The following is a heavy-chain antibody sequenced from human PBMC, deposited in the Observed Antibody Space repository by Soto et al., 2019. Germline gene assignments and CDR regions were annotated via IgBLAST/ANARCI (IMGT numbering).Heavy chain of an antibody. CDR3: ARGQYSSGGGYFDY. D-gene: IGHD6-19*01. Sequence: EVQLVESGGGLVQPGGSLRLSCAASGFTFSSYEMNWVRQAPGKGLEWVSYISSSGSTIYHADSVKGRFTISRDNAKNSLYLQMNSLGAEDTAVYYCARGQYSSGGGYFDYWGQETLVTVSS. J-gene: IGHJ4*02. V-gene: IGHV3-48*03. CDR2: ISSSGSTI. CDR1: GFTFSSYE.